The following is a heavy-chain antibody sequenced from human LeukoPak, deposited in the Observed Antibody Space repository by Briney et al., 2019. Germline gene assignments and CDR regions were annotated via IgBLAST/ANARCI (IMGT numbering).Heavy chain of an antibody. D-gene: IGHD2-2*02. V-gene: IGHV3-11*04. Sequence: GGSLRLSCAASGFTFSDYYMSWIRQAPGKGLEWVSYISSSGSTIYYADSVKGRFTISRDNAKNSLYLQMNSLIADDTAMSYCARGPIVVVPAAIREVGFDYWGQGTLVPVSS. CDR2: ISSSGSTI. CDR1: GFTFSDYY. J-gene: IGHJ4*02. CDR3: ARGPIVVVPAAIREVGFDY.